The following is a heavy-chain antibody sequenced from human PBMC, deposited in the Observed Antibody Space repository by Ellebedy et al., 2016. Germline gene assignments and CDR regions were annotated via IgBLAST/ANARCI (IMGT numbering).Heavy chain of an antibody. Sequence: GESLKISCAASGFTFSRYWMSWVRQAPGKGLEWVANIKQDGSEKHYVDSVKGRITISRDNAKNSLYLKINSLRAEDTAVYYCARGGYCSSTSCYTDVRGPEDSWGQGTLVTVSS. CDR3: ARGGYCSSTSCYTDVRGPEDS. V-gene: IGHV3-7*01. D-gene: IGHD2-2*02. J-gene: IGHJ4*02. CDR2: IKQDGSEK. CDR1: GFTFSRYW.